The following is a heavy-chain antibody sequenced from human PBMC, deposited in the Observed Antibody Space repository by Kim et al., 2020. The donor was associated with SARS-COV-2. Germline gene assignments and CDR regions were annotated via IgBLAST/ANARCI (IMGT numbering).Heavy chain of an antibody. J-gene: IGHJ6*02. CDR2: IYSGGST. Sequence: GGSLRLSCAASGFTVSSNYMSWVRQAPGKGLEWVSVIYSGGSTYYADSVKGRFTISRDNSKNTLYLQMNSLRAEDTAVYYCARDQEGIAAAGTQYYYYYGMDVWCQGTTVTVSS. D-gene: IGHD6-13*01. V-gene: IGHV3-66*01. CDR1: GFTVSSNY. CDR3: ARDQEGIAAAGTQYYYYYGMDV.